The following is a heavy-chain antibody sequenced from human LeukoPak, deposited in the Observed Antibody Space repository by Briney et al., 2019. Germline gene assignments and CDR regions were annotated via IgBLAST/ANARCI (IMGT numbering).Heavy chain of an antibody. CDR3: AKSGSTSWYLDY. Sequence: GGSLRLSCAASGFTFSTYAMSWVRQAPGKGLEWVSAISGSGDNGDNTYYADSVKGQFTISRDNSKNTLYPQMNSLSAEDAAIYYCAKSGSTSWYLDYWGQGTLVAVSS. D-gene: IGHD6-13*01. J-gene: IGHJ4*02. V-gene: IGHV3-23*01. CDR1: GFTFSTYA. CDR2: ISGSGDNGDNT.